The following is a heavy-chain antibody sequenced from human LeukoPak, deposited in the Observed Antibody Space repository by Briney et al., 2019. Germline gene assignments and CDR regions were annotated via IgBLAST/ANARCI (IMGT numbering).Heavy chain of an antibody. J-gene: IGHJ1*01. Sequence: SETLSLTCTVSGGSISSYYWSWTRQPPGKGLEWIGYIYYSGSTNYHPSLKSRVTISVDTSKNQFSLKLSSVTAADTAVYYCARAVAVAGTGHFQHWGQGTLVTVSS. D-gene: IGHD6-19*01. CDR1: GGSISSYY. CDR2: IYYSGST. V-gene: IGHV4-59*01. CDR3: ARAVAVAGTGHFQH.